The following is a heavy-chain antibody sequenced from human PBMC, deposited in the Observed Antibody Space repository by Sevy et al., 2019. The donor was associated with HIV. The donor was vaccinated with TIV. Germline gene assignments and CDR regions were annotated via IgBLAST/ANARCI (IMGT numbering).Heavy chain of an antibody. J-gene: IGHJ4*02. D-gene: IGHD2-21*02. V-gene: IGHV3-23*01. Sequence: GGSLRLSCAASGFTFSSYAMIWVRQAPGQGLEWVSSISGSSGSTYYADSATGRFTISRDNSKNTLYLHMNSLRAEDTALYYSAKGDIVVVTAIPDYWGQGTLVTVSS. CDR3: AKGDIVVVTAIPDY. CDR1: GFTFSSYA. CDR2: ISGSSGST.